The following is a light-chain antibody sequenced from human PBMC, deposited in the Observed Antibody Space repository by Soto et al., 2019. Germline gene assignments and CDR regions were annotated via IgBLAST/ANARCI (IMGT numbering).Light chain of an antibody. CDR2: DAS. J-gene: IGKJ1*01. CDR3: HQHCSSRRT. V-gene: IGKV3-20*01. CDR1: QSVSSNY. Sequence: EIVLTQSPGTLSLSPGERDTLSCRASQSVSSNYLAWYQQKPGQAPRLLIYDASIRAAGIPDRFIGSGSGTDFTLTISRLEPEDFAVYYCHQHCSSRRTFGQETKVEI.